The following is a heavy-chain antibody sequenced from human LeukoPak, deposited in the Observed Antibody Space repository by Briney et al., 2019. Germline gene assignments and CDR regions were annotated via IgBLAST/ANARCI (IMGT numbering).Heavy chain of an antibody. V-gene: IGHV3-74*01. CDR1: GFTFSRYW. CDR2: ISHDGSSL. Sequence: GGSLRLSCAASGFTFSRYWMHWVRQAPGKGLVWVSRISHDGSSLSYADSVRGRFIISRDNAKNTLYLQMNSLRAEDTAVYFCTSLVVTDNWAFDVWGQGTTVTVPS. J-gene: IGHJ3*01. CDR3: TSLVVTDNWAFDV. D-gene: IGHD2-21*02.